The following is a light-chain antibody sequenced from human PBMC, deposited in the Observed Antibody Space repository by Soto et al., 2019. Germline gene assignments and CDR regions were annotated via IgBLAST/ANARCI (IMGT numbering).Light chain of an antibody. Sequence: ETVLTQSPATLSLSPGERATLSCRTSRFVSRSLAWYQQKPGQAPRLLIHDASDRATGIPSRFIGSGSGTYFSLTISRLEPEDFAVYYCQLHNDWPPISVGQGTRLEIK. CDR2: DAS. J-gene: IGKJ5*01. V-gene: IGKV3-11*01. CDR1: RFVSRS. CDR3: QLHNDWPPIS.